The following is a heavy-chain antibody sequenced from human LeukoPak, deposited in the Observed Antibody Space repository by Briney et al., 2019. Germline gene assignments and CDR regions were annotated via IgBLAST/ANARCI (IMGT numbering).Heavy chain of an antibody. CDR2: ISGSGGST. CDR3: AKIGVPAAIRSLYDY. V-gene: IGHV3-23*01. D-gene: IGHD2-2*02. Sequence: GGSLRLSCAASGFTFSSYAMSWVRQAPGKGLEWVSAISGSGGSTYYADSVKGRFTISRDNSKNKLYLQMNRLRAEETVLYYCAKIGVPAAIRSLYDYWGQGTVVTVSS. CDR1: GFTFSSYA. J-gene: IGHJ4*02.